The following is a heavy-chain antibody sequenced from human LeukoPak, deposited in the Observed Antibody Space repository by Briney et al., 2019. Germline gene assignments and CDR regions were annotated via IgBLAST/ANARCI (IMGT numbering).Heavy chain of an antibody. CDR3: ARGRLGYSYGSHYYYYGMDV. D-gene: IGHD5-18*01. Sequence: SETLSLTCAVYGGSFSGYYWSWIRQPPGKGLEWIGEINHSGSTNYNPSLKSRVTISVDTSKNRFSLKLSSVTAADTAVYYCARGRLGYSYGSHYYYYGMDVWGQGTTVTVSS. J-gene: IGHJ6*02. CDR1: GGSFSGYY. V-gene: IGHV4-34*01. CDR2: INHSGST.